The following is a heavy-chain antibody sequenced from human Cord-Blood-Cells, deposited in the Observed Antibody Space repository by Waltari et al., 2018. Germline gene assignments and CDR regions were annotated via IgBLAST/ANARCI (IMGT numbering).Heavy chain of an antibody. Sequence: QVQLEQSGAEVKKPGSSVKVPRKAPGGTFSTSAISWVRQAPGQGLEWMGGIIPIFGTANYAQKFQGRVTITADKSTSTAYMELSSLRSEDTAVYYCARVLRDWYFDLWGRGTLVTVSS. V-gene: IGHV1-69*06. CDR3: ARVLRDWYFDL. J-gene: IGHJ2*01. CDR1: GGTFSTSA. D-gene: IGHD3-10*01. CDR2: IIPIFGTA.